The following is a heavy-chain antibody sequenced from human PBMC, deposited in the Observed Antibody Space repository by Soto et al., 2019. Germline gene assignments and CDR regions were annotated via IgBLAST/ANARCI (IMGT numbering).Heavy chain of an antibody. D-gene: IGHD1-26*01. CDR1: GGSMSSSNW. V-gene: IGHV4-4*02. Sequence: QVQLQESGPGLVKPSGTLSLTCTVSGGSMSSSNWWNWVRQSPGKGLEWIGEAHHSGRTNYNPSLKSRVAISVDKSENHFSLMLSSVTAADTAVYYCARSEATGLDYWGQGTLVTVSS. CDR3: ARSEATGLDY. CDR2: AHHSGRT. J-gene: IGHJ4*02.